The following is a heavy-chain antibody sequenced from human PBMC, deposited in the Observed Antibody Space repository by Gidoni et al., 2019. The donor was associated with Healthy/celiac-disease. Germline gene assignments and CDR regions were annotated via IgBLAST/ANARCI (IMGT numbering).Heavy chain of an antibody. CDR3: ARSGGYDSSGPNWFDP. CDR2: LIPILGTA. V-gene: IGHV1-69*12. Sequence: QVQLVQSAAALKKPGSAVKVSCKASGGSFNSYAIRWVRQAPGQGLAWMGGLIPILGTANYAQKFQGRVTITADESTSTAYMELSSRRSEDTAVYYCARSGGYDSSGPNWFDPWGQGTLVTVSS. J-gene: IGHJ5*02. CDR1: GGSFNSYA. D-gene: IGHD3-22*01.